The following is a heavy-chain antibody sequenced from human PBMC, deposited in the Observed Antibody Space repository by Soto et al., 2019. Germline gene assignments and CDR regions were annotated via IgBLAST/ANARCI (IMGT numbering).Heavy chain of an antibody. CDR1: GGSFSGYY. Sequence: QVQLQQWGAGLLKPSETLSPTCAVYGGSFSGYYWSWIRQPPGKGLEWIGEVNHSGSTNYNPSLKSRVTISVDTSKNEFSLKLSSVTAADTAVYYCANTIQYYFDYWGQGTLVTVSS. CDR3: ANTIQYYFDY. D-gene: IGHD3-3*01. J-gene: IGHJ4*02. CDR2: VNHSGST. V-gene: IGHV4-34*01.